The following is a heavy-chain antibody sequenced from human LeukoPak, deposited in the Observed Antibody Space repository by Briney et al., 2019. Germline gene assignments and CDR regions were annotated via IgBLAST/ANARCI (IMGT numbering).Heavy chain of an antibody. J-gene: IGHJ4*02. CDR1: GFTFSNYG. Sequence: GGSLRLSCAASGFTFSNYGMHWVRKAPGKGLEWVAVISYDGRNKYYADSVKGRFTVSRDNSKNTLYLQMNSLRAEDTAVYYCASHWAQQVVSDYWGQGTLVTVSS. D-gene: IGHD6-13*01. V-gene: IGHV3-30*03. CDR3: ASHWAQQVVSDY. CDR2: ISYDGRNK.